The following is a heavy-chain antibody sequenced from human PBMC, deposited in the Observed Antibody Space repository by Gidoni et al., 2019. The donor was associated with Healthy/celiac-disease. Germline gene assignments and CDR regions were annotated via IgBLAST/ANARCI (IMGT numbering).Heavy chain of an antibody. CDR1: GFTFSSYS. J-gene: IGHJ6*02. CDR2: ISSSSSYI. D-gene: IGHD4-17*01. CDR3: ARDPTFTSTVRGSYGMDV. Sequence: EVQLVESGGGLVKPGGSLRLSCAASGFTFSSYSMNWVRQAPGKGLEWVSSISSSSSYIYYADSVKGRFTISRDNAKNSLYLQMNSLRAEDTAVYYCARDPTFTSTVRGSYGMDVWGQGTTVTVSS. V-gene: IGHV3-21*01.